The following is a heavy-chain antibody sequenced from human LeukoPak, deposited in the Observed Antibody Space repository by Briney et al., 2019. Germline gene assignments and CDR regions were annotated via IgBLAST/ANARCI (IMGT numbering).Heavy chain of an antibody. CDR3: ARGMTRPYYMDV. J-gene: IGHJ6*03. Sequence: SETLSLTCTVSGGSISSSSYYWGWIRQPPGKGLEWIGSIYYSGSTYYNPSLKSRVTISVDKSKNQFSLKLSSVTAADTAVYYCARGMTRPYYMDVWGKGTTVTVSS. V-gene: IGHV4-39*07. CDR2: IYYSGST. CDR1: GGSISSSSYY.